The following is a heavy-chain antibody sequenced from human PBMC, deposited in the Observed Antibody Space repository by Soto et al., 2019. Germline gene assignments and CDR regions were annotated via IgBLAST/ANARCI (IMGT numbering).Heavy chain of an antibody. CDR2: ISYDGSNK. CDR1: GFTFSSYG. Sequence: QVQLVESGGGVVQPGRSLRLSCAASGFTFSSYGMHWVRQAPGKGLEWVAVISYDGSNKYYADSVKGRFTISRDNSKNTLYLQMNSLRAEDTAVYYCANHLGGGIAVAGTREELDWGQGTLVTVSS. J-gene: IGHJ1*01. V-gene: IGHV3-30*18. D-gene: IGHD6-19*01. CDR3: ANHLGGGIAVAGTREELD.